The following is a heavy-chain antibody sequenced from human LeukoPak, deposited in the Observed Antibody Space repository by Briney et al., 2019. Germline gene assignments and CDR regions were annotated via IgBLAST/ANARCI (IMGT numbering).Heavy chain of an antibody. CDR2: IIPIFGTA. Sequence: SVKVSCKSSGGTFSSYAISWVRQAPGQGLEWMGRIIPIFGTANYAKKFQGRVTITTDESTSTAYMELSSLRSEDTAVYYCARDSFRLRLGELSESPPWLADYWGQGTLVTVSS. D-gene: IGHD3-16*02. V-gene: IGHV1-69*05. CDR1: GGTFSSYA. J-gene: IGHJ4*02. CDR3: ARDSFRLRLGELSESPPWLADY.